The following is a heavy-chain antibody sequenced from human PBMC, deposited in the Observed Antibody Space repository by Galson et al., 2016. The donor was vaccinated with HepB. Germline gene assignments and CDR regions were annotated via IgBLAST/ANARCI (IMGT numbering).Heavy chain of an antibody. J-gene: IGHJ6*02. CDR2: INWNSDTI. CDR1: GFAFDDYA. V-gene: IGHV3-9*01. CDR3: AKGGLYYYYGMDV. Sequence: SLRLSCAASGFAFDDYAMHWVRQVPGKGLEWVAGINWNSDTIGYGDSVKGRLTISRDNAKNSLYLHINNLRIEDTAVYYCAKGGLYYYYGMDVWGQGTTVTVS. D-gene: IGHD3-16*01.